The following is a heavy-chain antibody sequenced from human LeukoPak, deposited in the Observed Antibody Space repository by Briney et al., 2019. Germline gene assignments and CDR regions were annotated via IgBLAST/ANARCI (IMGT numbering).Heavy chain of an antibody. CDR1: GYSFTDFD. Sequence: VASVKVSCKSSGYSFTDFDINWVRQAPGQGLERMGWMNPNTGETGYAQKFQGRVTMTRSTSISTAYMDLSSLRSEDTALYFCTTGVGYGKSAPYFDTWGQGTMVTVSS. CDR3: TTGVGYGKSAPYFDT. D-gene: IGHD4-17*01. V-gene: IGHV1-8*01. CDR2: MNPNTGET. J-gene: IGHJ3*02.